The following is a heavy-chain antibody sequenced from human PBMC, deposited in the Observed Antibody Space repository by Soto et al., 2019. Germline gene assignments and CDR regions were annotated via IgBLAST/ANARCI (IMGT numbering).Heavy chain of an antibody. J-gene: IGHJ6*02. CDR2: SIPIFGTA. Sequence: AASVKVSFKASGGTFNNYPITWVRQAPGEGLEWMGGSIPIFGTANYAQKLQGRVTISVDESTSTAYMELSSLRSEDTAVYYCARGRGYSGDDHYYYFDMDVWGQGTTVTVSS. CDR1: GGTFNNYP. D-gene: IGHD5-12*01. CDR3: ARGRGYSGDDHYYYFDMDV. V-gene: IGHV1-69*13.